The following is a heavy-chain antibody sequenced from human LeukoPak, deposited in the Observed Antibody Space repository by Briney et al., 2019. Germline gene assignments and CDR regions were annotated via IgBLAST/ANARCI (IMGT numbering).Heavy chain of an antibody. CDR2: IYSGGST. CDR3: AKDRVGYYGSGSSRFNP. J-gene: IGHJ5*02. D-gene: IGHD3-10*01. Sequence: GGSLRLSCAASGFTVSSNYMSWVRQAPGKGLEWVSVIYSGGSTYYADSVKGRFTISRDNSKNTLYLQMNSLRAEDTAVYYCAKDRVGYYGSGSSRFNPWGQGTLVTVSS. V-gene: IGHV3-66*01. CDR1: GFTVSSNY.